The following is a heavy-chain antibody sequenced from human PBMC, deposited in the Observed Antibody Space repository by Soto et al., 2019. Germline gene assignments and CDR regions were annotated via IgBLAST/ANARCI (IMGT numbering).Heavy chain of an antibody. D-gene: IGHD6-13*01. CDR1: GGTFSSYA. CDR2: IIPIFGTA. Sequence: QVQLVQSGAEVQKPGSSVKVSCKASGGTFSSYAISWVRQAPGQGLEWMGGIIPIFGTANYAQKFQGRVTITADESTSTAYMELSSLGSEDTAVYYCARAGFIAAAANQDYYYYGMDVWGQGTTVTVSS. CDR3: ARAGFIAAAANQDYYYYGMDV. V-gene: IGHV1-69*01. J-gene: IGHJ6*02.